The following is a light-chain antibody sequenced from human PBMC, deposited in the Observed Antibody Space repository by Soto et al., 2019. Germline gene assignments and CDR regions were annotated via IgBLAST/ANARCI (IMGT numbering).Light chain of an antibody. CDR3: QSWDSSLSGVV. CDR2: GNT. CDR1: SSNIGTGYD. J-gene: IGLJ3*02. V-gene: IGLV1-40*01. Sequence: QSVLTQPPSVSGAPGQTVTISCTGSSSNIGTGYDVYWYQQLPGTAPKLLIYGNTNRPSGVPYRFSGSKSGTSASLAITGLQAEDEADYYCQSWDSSLSGVVFGGGTKLTVL.